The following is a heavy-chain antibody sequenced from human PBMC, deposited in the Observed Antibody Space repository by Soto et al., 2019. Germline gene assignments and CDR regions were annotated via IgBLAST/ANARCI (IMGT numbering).Heavy chain of an antibody. J-gene: IGHJ4*02. CDR1: GFSLNSSGDA. CDR3: AHGDPLDFHY. V-gene: IGHV2-5*01. CDR2: IYLNVIE. D-gene: IGHD3-10*01. Sequence: QITLKESGPALVKPTHTLTLTCTFSGFSLNSSGDAVVLIRQPPGKALDWLALIYLNVIECYSTSLKSRLTITKDTSKNQVVLTVTKMDPVDTATYFCAHGDPLDFHYWGQGTLVTVSP.